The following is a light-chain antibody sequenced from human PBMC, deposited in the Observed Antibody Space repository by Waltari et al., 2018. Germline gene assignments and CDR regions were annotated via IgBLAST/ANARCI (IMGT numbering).Light chain of an antibody. J-gene: IGKJ1*01. V-gene: IGKV3-20*01. CDR1: QSVSSNY. CDR2: GAT. CDR3: QQYGTSPRT. Sequence: RATLSCRASQSVSSNYLAWYQQKPGQAPRLLIYGATSRAPGIPDRFSGSGSGTDFTLTISRLESEDLAVYYCQQYGTSPRTFGQGTKVEIK.